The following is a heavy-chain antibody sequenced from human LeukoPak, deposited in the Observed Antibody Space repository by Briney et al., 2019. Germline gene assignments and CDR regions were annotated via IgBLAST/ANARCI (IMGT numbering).Heavy chain of an antibody. V-gene: IGHV3-74*01. CDR2: INTDGDNI. Sequence: QTGGSLRLSCVASGFSLSNYWMHWVRQPPGKGLMWVSRINTDGDNIQYADSVKGRFIISRDNAKNTLYLQLNSLRAEDTAVYYCARVIVGATGSDYWGQGTLVTVSS. CDR3: ARVIVGATGSDY. CDR1: GFSLSNYW. J-gene: IGHJ4*02. D-gene: IGHD1-26*01.